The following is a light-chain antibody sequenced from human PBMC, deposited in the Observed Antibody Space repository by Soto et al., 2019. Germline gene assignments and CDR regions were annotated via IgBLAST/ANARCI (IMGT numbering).Light chain of an antibody. CDR1: QSLLHSNGNNY. CDR3: MQALQTPIT. Sequence: DIVVTQFPLSLPVTPGEPASISCNAIQSLLHSNGNNYVDWYLQKPGQSPHLLIFMGSNRASGVPDRFSGSGSATDFALKISRVEAEDVGVYYCMQALQTPITFGQGTRLEIK. J-gene: IGKJ5*01. CDR2: MGS. V-gene: IGKV2-28*01.